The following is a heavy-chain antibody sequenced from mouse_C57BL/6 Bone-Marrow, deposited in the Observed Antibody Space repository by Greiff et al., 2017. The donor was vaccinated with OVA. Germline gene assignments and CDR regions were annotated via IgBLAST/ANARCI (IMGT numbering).Heavy chain of an antibody. CDR3: ARERNYGFAY. CDR1: GYTFTSYW. V-gene: IGHV1-64*01. J-gene: IGHJ3*01. CDR2: IHPTSGST. Sequence: VQLQQSGAELVKPGASVKLSCKASGYTFTSYWMHWVKQRPGQGLEWIGMIHPTSGSTNYNEKFKSKATLTVDKSSSTAYMQLSSLTSEDSSVYYCARERNYGFAYWGQGTLVTVSA. D-gene: IGHD2-4*01.